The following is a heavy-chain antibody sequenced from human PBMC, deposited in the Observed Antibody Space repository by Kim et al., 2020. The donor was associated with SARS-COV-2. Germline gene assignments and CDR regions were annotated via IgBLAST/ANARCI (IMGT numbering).Heavy chain of an antibody. V-gene: IGHV3-23*01. J-gene: IGHJ4*02. CDR1: GFTFSSYA. CDR3: AKAPTDTAMVSYFDY. Sequence: GGSLRLSCAASGFTFSSYAMSWVRQAPGKGLEWVSAISGSGGSTYYADSVKGRFTISRDNSKNTLYLQMNSLRAEGTAVYYCAKAPTDTAMVSYFDYWGQGTLVTVSS. CDR2: ISGSGGST. D-gene: IGHD5-18*01.